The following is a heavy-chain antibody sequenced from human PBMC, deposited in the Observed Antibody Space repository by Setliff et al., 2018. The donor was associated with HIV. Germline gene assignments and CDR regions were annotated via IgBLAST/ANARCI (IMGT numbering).Heavy chain of an antibody. CDR1: GYTFNAFY. Sequence: ASVKVSCKTSGYTFNAFYIYWVRQAPGQGLEWMGMINPSGSISNYAQKFQGRLTLTRDTSMSTVYMELNSLKSEDTAIYYCAREPPRRRGTVAEDYWGQGTLVTVSS. V-gene: IGHV1-46*02. J-gene: IGHJ4*02. CDR3: AREPPRRRGTVAEDY. D-gene: IGHD1-26*01. CDR2: INPSGSIS.